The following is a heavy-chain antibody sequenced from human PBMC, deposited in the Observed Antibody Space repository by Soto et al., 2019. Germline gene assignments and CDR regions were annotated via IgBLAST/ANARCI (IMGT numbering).Heavy chain of an antibody. V-gene: IGHV1-24*01. CDR3: ARVPPWGNSAGDYYIQHYDS. J-gene: IGHJ4*02. Sequence: ASVKVSCKASGYTLTELSMHWVRQAPGKGLEWMGGFDPEDGETIYAQKFQGRVTFTRDTFATTAYLELSSLRSEDTAVYYCARVPPWGNSAGDYYIQHYDSWGQGTPVTVSS. CDR2: FDPEDGET. D-gene: IGHD3-10*01. CDR1: GYTLTELS.